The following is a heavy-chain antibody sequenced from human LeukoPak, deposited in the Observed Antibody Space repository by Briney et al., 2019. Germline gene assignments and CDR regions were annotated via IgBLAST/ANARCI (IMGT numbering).Heavy chain of an antibody. CDR2: IRYDGSNK. CDR1: GFTFSSYG. V-gene: IGHV3-30*02. J-gene: IGHJ4*02. CDR3: AKDESYCSSTSCYGNHFDY. D-gene: IGHD2-2*01. Sequence: GGSLRLSCAASGFTFSSYGMHWVRQAPGKGLEWVAFIRYDGSNKYYADSVKGRFTISRDNSKNTLYLQMNSPRAEDTAVYYCAKDESYCSSTSCYGNHFDYWGQGTLVTVSS.